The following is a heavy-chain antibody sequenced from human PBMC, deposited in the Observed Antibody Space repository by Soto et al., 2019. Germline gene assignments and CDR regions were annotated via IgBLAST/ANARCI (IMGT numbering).Heavy chain of an antibody. D-gene: IGHD6-19*01. CDR1: GGSFSGYF. V-gene: IGHV4-34*02. CDR2: ISHSGLR. J-gene: IGHJ4*02. Sequence: QVQLQQWGAGLLKASETLSLTCVVSGGSFSGYFWTWIRQSPGRGLEWIGEISHSGLRNYNPAFQSRVIISVDSSKNHVSLKLCSVTAADSATYFCARGLAYDRPITVAEPFDSWGQGTLVTVSS. CDR3: ARGLAYDRPITVAEPFDS.